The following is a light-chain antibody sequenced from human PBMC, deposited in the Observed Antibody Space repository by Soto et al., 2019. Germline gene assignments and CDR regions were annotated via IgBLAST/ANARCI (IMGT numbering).Light chain of an antibody. Sequence: QSVLTQPRSVSGSPGQSVTISCTGTSSDVGDYNYVSWYQQHPGKAPKLMIYDVSKRPSGVPDRFSGSKSGNTASLTISGLQAEDEADYYCCSYAGRYSTYLFGSGTKVTV. CDR2: DVS. V-gene: IGLV2-11*01. CDR1: SSDVGDYNY. J-gene: IGLJ1*01. CDR3: CSYAGRYSTYL.